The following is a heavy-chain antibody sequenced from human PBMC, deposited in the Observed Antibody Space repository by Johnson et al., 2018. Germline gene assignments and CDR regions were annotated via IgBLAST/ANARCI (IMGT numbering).Heavy chain of an antibody. V-gene: IGHV3-21*01. D-gene: IGHD6-13*01. CDR2: ISSGSSYI. J-gene: IGHJ4*02. CDR3: AREGIAAARHSYFLDF. Sequence: WVRQAPGKGLEWVSSISSGSSYIYYADSLKGRFTISRDNAKNSLYLQMNSLRAEYTAVYYCAREGIAAARHSYFLDFWGQGSLVTVSS.